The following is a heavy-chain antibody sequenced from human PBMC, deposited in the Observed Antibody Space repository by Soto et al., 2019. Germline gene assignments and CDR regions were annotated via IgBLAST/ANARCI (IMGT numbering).Heavy chain of an antibody. D-gene: IGHD5-18*01. CDR2: ISSSGSTI. CDR1: GFTFSSYE. CDR3: ARGGVEQYSYGLDAFDI. J-gene: IGHJ3*02. Sequence: PGGSLRLSCAASGFTFSSYEMNWVRQAPGKGLEWVSYISSSGSTIYYADSVKGRFTISRDNAKNSLYLQMNSLRAEDTAVYYCARGGVEQYSYGLDAFDIWGQGTMVTVSS. V-gene: IGHV3-48*03.